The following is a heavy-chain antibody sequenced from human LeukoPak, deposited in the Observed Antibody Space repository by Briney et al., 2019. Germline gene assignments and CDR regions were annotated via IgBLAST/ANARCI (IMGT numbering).Heavy chain of an antibody. CDR2: INHSGST. Sequence: PSETLSLTCAVYDGSFSGYYWSWIRQPPGKGLEWIGEINHSGSTNYNPSLKSRVTISVDTSKNQFSLKLSSVTAADTAVYYCAIRIVGATTDFDYWGQGTLVTVSS. CDR1: DGSFSGYY. CDR3: AIRIVGATTDFDY. D-gene: IGHD1-26*01. J-gene: IGHJ4*02. V-gene: IGHV4-34*01.